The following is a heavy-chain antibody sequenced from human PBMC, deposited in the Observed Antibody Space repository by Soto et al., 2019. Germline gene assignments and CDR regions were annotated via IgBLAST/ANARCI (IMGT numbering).Heavy chain of an antibody. V-gene: IGHV1-18*01. CDR3: AKEGGYNMYYFDY. Sequence: ASVKVSCKTSDYTFTDYGISWVRQAPGQGLEWMGWISTFSGNTNYAQNFQDRDTMTTDTSTTTAYMELRSLRSDDTAVYYCAKEGGYNMYYFDYWGQGTLVTVSS. J-gene: IGHJ4*02. D-gene: IGHD5-12*01. CDR2: ISTFSGNT. CDR1: DYTFTDYG.